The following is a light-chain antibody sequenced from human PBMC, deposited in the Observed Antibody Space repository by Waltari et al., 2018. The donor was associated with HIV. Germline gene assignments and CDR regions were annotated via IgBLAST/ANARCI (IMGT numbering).Light chain of an antibody. Sequence: IVLTQSPATLSLSPGERATLSCGASKTISNNYLAWYQQKPGLPPRLVIYDASNRAGGIPDRFGGSGSGTDFTLTINRLEPDDFAVYYCQQYASSPWTFGQGTKLEVK. CDR3: QQYASSPWT. CDR2: DAS. V-gene: IGKV3D-20*01. CDR1: KTISNNY. J-gene: IGKJ2*02.